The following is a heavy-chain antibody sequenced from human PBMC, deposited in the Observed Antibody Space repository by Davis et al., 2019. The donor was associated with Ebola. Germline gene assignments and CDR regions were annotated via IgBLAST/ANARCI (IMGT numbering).Heavy chain of an antibody. Sequence: SETLSLTCTVSGGPISSYYWRWIWQPPGKGLEWIGYIYYSGRTNYNPSLKSRVTQSVDTSKNQFSLKLSSVTAADTAVYYCARHHYSNYVPSLYNWFDPWGQGTLVTVSS. V-gene: IGHV4-59*08. J-gene: IGHJ5*02. CDR2: IYYSGRT. D-gene: IGHD4-11*01. CDR3: ARHHYSNYVPSLYNWFDP. CDR1: GGPISSYY.